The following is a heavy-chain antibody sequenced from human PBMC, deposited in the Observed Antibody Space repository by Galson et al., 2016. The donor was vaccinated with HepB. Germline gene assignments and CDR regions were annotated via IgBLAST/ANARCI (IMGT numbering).Heavy chain of an antibody. D-gene: IGHD3-3*01. V-gene: IGHV3-30*18. CDR3: AKSAMEWLHLPRPLDF. CDR1: GFAFSTYA. Sequence: SLRLSCAASGFAFSTYAMHWVRQAPGKGLEWVAVISYDGSNKFYADSVKGRFTISRDNAKKTLYLQMNSLRAEDTALYFCAKSAMEWLHLPRPLDFWGQGALVTVSS. CDR2: ISYDGSNK. J-gene: IGHJ4*02.